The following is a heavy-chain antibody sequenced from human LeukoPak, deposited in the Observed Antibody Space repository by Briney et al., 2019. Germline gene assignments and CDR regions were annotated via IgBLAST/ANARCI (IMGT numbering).Heavy chain of an antibody. D-gene: IGHD3-10*01. CDR2: IYYSGDT. CDR1: GGSISGYY. J-gene: IGHJ5*02. Sequence: PSETLSLTCTVSGGSISGYYWSWIRQPPGKGPEWIGEIYYSGDTKYIPSLKSRVIMSVDTSKNQFSLRLSSVTAADTAVYYCARSSENYFGPWGQGTLVTVSS. CDR3: ARSSENYFGP. V-gene: IGHV4-59*01.